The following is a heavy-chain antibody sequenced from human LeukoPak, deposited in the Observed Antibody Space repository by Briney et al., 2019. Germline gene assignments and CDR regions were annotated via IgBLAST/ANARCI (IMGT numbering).Heavy chain of an antibody. CDR2: MYQSGST. Sequence: SETLSLTCIVSGYSISSGYYWGWTRQPPGKGLKWIGSMYQSGSTYYNPSLKSRVTISVDTSKNQFSLKLSSVTAADAAVYYCARGGTRLLPDYWGQGTLVTVPS. V-gene: IGHV4-38-2*02. J-gene: IGHJ4*02. CDR1: GYSISSGYY. D-gene: IGHD1-26*01. CDR3: ARGGTRLLPDY.